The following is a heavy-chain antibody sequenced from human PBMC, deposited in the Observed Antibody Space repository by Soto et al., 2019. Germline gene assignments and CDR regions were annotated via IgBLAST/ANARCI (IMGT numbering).Heavy chain of an antibody. J-gene: IGHJ4*02. D-gene: IGHD5-12*01. CDR3: ARQIVATIRGPFDY. CDR1: GDSISSYY. V-gene: IGHV4-4*07. Sequence: SETLSLTCTVSGDSISSYYWSWIRQPTGKGLEWIGRIYTSGSTNYNPSLKSRVTMSVDTSKNQFSLKLSSVTAADTAVYYCARQIVATIRGPFDYWGQGTLVTVSS. CDR2: IYTSGST.